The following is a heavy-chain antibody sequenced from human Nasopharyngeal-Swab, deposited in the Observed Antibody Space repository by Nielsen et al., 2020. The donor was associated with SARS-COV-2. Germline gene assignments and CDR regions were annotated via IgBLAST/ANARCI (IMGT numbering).Heavy chain of an antibody. CDR1: GGSISSSSYY. CDR3: ARQGEPAAIPGIFGVVDISDAFDI. D-gene: IGHD3-3*01. J-gene: IGHJ3*02. V-gene: IGHV4-39*01. Sequence: GALRLSCTASGGSISSSSYYWGWIRQPPGKGLEWIGSIYYSGSTYYNPSLKSRVTISVDTSKNQFSLKLSSVTAADTAVYYCARQGEPAAIPGIFGVVDISDAFDIWGRGTMVTVSS. CDR2: IYYSGST.